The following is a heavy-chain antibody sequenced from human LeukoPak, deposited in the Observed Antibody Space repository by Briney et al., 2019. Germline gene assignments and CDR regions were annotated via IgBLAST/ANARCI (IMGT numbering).Heavy chain of an antibody. CDR3: ARVAPQWLAPIDY. V-gene: IGHV1-8*03. Sequence: ASVKVSCKASGYTFTNFEVNWVRQAAGQGLGWMGWMNPNSGNSGFAQKFQGRVTITSDNSISTAYMGVSGLTPDDTAVYFCARVAPQWLAPIDYWGQGTLVIVSS. D-gene: IGHD6-19*01. CDR2: MNPNSGNS. J-gene: IGHJ4*02. CDR1: GYTFTNFE.